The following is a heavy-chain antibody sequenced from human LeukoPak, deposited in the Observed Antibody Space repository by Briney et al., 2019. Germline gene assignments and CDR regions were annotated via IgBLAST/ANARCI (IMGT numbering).Heavy chain of an antibody. V-gene: IGHV3-20*04. D-gene: IGHD3-9*01. Sequence: GGSLRLSCAASGFTFDDYGMSWVRQAPGKGLEWVSGINWNGDRTGYADSVKGRFTISRDNAKNSLYLQMNSLRAEDTALYYCARYGQGTVGLRYFDWPPHLPFDYWGQGILVTVSS. CDR1: GFTFDDYG. J-gene: IGHJ4*02. CDR2: INWNGDRT. CDR3: ARYGQGTVGLRYFDWPPHLPFDY.